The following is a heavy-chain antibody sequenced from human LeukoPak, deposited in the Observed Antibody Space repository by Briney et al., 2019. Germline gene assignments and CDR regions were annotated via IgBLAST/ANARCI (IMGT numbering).Heavy chain of an antibody. D-gene: IGHD2-15*01. V-gene: IGHV3-11*01. J-gene: IGHJ4*02. Sequence: GGSLRLSCTASGFTFSDYYMSWIRQTPGKGLEWLSYISTRDNTIQYADSVKGRFTISRDNSKNTLYLEMNSLRVDDTAVYYCARRDIVVVVSASDYWGQGTLVTVSP. CDR2: ISTRDNTI. CDR3: ARRDIVVVVSASDY. CDR1: GFTFSDYY.